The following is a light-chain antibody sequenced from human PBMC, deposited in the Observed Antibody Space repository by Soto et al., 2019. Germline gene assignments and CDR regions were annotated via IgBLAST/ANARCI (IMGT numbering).Light chain of an antibody. CDR1: QSVSSSY. CDR2: GAS. CDR3: QQYGSSPPYT. Sequence: EIVLTQSPGILSLSPGERATLSCRASQSVSSSYLAWYQQKPGQAPRLLIYGASNRATGIPGRFSASGSKTNFPLTSSRLEPEAVAVSYCQQYGSSPPYTFGQGTKLEIK. V-gene: IGKV3-20*01. J-gene: IGKJ2*01.